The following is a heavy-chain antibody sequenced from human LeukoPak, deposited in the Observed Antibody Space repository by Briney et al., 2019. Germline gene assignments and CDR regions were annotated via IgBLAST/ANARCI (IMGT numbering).Heavy chain of an antibody. CDR1: GYTFTSYG. Sequence: GASVKVSCKASGYTFTSYGISWVRQAPGQGLEWMGWISAYNGNTNYAQKLQGRVTMTTDTSTSTAYMELRSLRSDDTAVYYCARVGYGSGWYSLDVDYWGQGTLVTVSS. J-gene: IGHJ4*02. V-gene: IGHV1-18*01. CDR3: ARVGYGSGWYSLDVDY. CDR2: ISAYNGNT. D-gene: IGHD6-19*01.